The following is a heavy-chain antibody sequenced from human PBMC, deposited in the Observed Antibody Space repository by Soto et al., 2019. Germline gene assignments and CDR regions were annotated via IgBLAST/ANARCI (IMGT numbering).Heavy chain of an antibody. CDR1: GGSINSDDSY. V-gene: IGHV4-30-4*01. J-gene: IGHJ6*02. CDR2: IYDSETT. Sequence: QVQLQESGPGLVKPSQTLSLTRTVSGGSINSDDSYWSWLRQPPGRGLEWIGYIYDSETTYYNPSLKSRVTISVATSKNQFSLKLNSVTAADTAVYYCARDRQSEIVAMLASNGMDVWGQGTTVIVSS. D-gene: IGHD5-12*01. CDR3: ARDRQSEIVAMLASNGMDV.